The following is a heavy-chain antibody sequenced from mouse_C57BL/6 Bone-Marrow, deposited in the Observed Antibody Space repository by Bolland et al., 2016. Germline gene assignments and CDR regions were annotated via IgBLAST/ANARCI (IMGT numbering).Heavy chain of an antibody. CDR3: ARRDYAMDY. J-gene: IGHJ4*01. V-gene: IGHV5-17*01. Sequence: YADTVKGRFTISRDNAKNTLFLQMTSLRSEDTAMYYCARRDYAMDYWGQGT.